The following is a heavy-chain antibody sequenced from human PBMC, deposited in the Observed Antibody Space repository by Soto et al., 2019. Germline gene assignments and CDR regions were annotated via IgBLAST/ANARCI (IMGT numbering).Heavy chain of an antibody. D-gene: IGHD2-2*01. J-gene: IGHJ4*02. CDR2: IYSAGST. CDR1: GFAVSSNY. Sequence: VGSLRLSCVASGFAVSSNYLSWVRQAPGEGLEWVSLIYSAGSTYYADSVKGRFTISRDNSKNTLYLQMNNLRADDTAVYYCARDTTSAGLDYWAQGTLVTVSS. CDR3: ARDTTSAGLDY. V-gene: IGHV3-53*01.